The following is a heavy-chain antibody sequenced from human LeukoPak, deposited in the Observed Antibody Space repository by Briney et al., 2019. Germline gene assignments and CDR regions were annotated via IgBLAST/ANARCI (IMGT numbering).Heavy chain of an antibody. CDR3: ARELKGYCSGGSCYRYYFDY. D-gene: IGHD2-15*01. J-gene: IGHJ4*02. CDR1: GYTFTSYY. Sequence: ASVKVSCKASGYTFTSYYMHWVRQAPGQGLEWMGIINPSGGSTSYAQKFQGRVTMTRDTSTSTVYMELSSLRSEDTAVYYCARELKGYCSGGSCYRYYFDYWGQGTLDTVSS. V-gene: IGHV1-46*01. CDR2: INPSGGST.